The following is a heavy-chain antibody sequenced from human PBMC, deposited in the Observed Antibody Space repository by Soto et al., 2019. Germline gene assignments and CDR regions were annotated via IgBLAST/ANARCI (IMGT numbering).Heavy chain of an antibody. Sequence: SETLSLTCAVYGGSFSGYYWSWIRQPPGKGLEWIGEINHSGSTNYNPSLKSRVTISVDTSKNQFSLKLSSVTAADTAVYYCARVMITFGGVIDWFDPWGQGTLVTVSS. V-gene: IGHV4-34*01. CDR3: ARVMITFGGVIDWFDP. CDR1: GGSFSGYY. D-gene: IGHD3-16*02. J-gene: IGHJ5*02. CDR2: INHSGST.